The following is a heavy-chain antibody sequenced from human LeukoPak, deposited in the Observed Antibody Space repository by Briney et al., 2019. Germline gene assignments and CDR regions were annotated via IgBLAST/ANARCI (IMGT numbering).Heavy chain of an antibody. J-gene: IGHJ6*03. CDR3: ASPAMAFIDQGRYNYYYYMDV. CDR1: GDSVSSNSAA. V-gene: IGHV6-1*01. CDR2: TYYRSKWYN. D-gene: IGHD5-18*01. Sequence: SQTLSLTCAVFGDSVSSNSAAWNWIRQSPSRGLEWLGRTYYRSKWYNDYAVSVKSRITINPDTSKNQFSLKLSSVTAADTAVYYCASPAMAFIDQGRYNYYYYMDVWGKGTTVTVSS.